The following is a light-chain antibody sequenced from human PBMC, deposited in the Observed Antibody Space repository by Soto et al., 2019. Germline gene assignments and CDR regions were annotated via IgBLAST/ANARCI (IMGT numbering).Light chain of an antibody. CDR3: QQSYSTPPA. V-gene: IGKV1-39*01. J-gene: IGKJ5*01. CDR1: QSISSY. Sequence: DMELALSTASLFTSVRARVTIACRASQSISSYLNWYQQKPGKAPKLLIYAASSLQSGVPSRFSGSGSGTDFTLTISSLQPEDFATYYCQQSYSTPPAFGQGTRLDI. CDR2: AAS.